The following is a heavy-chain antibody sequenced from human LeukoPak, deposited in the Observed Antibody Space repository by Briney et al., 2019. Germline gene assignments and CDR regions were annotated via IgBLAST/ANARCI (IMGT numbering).Heavy chain of an antibody. CDR3: ARDRVGGSFDY. CDR1: GFTFDTYG. V-gene: IGHV3-48*01. J-gene: IGHJ4*02. CDR2: ITGGSNTI. D-gene: IGHD6-19*01. Sequence: GGSLRLSCAASGFTFDTYGMNWVRQAPGKGLEWVSSITGGSNTIYYADSVKGRFTISRDNAKNSLYLQMNSLRVEDTAVYYCARDRVGGSFDYWGQGTLVTVSS.